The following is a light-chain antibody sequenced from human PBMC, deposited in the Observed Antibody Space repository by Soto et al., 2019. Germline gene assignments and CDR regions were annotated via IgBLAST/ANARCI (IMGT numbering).Light chain of an antibody. Sequence: QSVLTQPPSVSGAPGQRVTISCTGSSSNIGAGRDVHWYQQLPGTAPKLLIYGNSNRPSGVPDRFSVCKSGASASLAISGRRAEDEGDYFCQSYGTGLRGLYVFGTGTKVTVL. CDR2: GNS. CDR1: SSNIGAGRD. CDR3: QSYGTGLRGLYV. V-gene: IGLV1-40*01. J-gene: IGLJ1*01.